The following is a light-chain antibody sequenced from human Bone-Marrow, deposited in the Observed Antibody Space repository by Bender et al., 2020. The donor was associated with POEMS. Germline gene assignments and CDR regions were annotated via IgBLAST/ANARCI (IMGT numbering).Light chain of an antibody. CDR2: TNA. V-gene: IGLV1-44*01. CDR1: GSNIGGYP. Sequence: QSVLTQPPSVSGTPGQRVTISCSGSGSNIGGYPVNWYQQLPGTAPRLLIYTNARRPSGVPDRFSGSKSGTSASLAISGLQAEDEADYYCSSYAGGHTLVVFGGGTKVTVL. J-gene: IGLJ2*01. CDR3: SSYAGGHTLVV.